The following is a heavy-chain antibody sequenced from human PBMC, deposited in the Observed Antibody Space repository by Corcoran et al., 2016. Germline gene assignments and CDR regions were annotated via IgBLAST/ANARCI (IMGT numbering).Heavy chain of an antibody. Sequence: QLQLQESGPGLVKPSETLSLTCTVSGGSISSSSYYWGWIRQPPGKGLEWIGSIYYSGSTYYNPSLKSRVTISVDTSKNQFSLKLSSVTAADPAVYYCARHPRGGSGSYDYYYGMDVWGQGTTVTVSS. V-gene: IGHV4-39*01. CDR1: GGSISSSSYY. CDR3: ARHPRGGSGSYDYYYGMDV. CDR2: IYYSGST. D-gene: IGHD1-26*01. J-gene: IGHJ6*02.